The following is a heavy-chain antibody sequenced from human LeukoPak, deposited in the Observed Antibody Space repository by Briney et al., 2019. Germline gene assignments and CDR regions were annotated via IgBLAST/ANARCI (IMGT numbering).Heavy chain of an antibody. CDR3: ARDVGDTMVRGVSPAPFDY. CDR1: GGTFSSYA. V-gene: IGHV1-69*13. Sequence: SVKVSCKASGGTFSSYAISWVRQAPGQGLEWMGGIIPIFGTANYAQKFQGRVTITADESTSTAYMELSSLRSEDTAVYYCARDVGDTMVRGVSPAPFDYWGQGTLVTVSS. D-gene: IGHD3-10*01. J-gene: IGHJ4*02. CDR2: IIPIFGTA.